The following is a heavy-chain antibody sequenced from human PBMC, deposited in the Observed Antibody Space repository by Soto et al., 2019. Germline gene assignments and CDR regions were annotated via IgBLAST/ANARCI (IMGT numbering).Heavy chain of an antibody. CDR2: ISAYNGNT. Sequence: ASVKVSCKASGYTFTSYGISWARQAPGQGLEWMGWISAYNGNTNYAQKLQGRVTMTTDTSTSTAYMELRSLRSDDTAVYYCARHSPLADAFDIWGQGTMVTVSS. J-gene: IGHJ3*02. CDR3: ARHSPLADAFDI. CDR1: GYTFTSYG. V-gene: IGHV1-18*01.